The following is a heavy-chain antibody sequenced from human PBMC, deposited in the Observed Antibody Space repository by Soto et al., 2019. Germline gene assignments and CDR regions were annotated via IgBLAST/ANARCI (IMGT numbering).Heavy chain of an antibody. CDR2: MQPSTGRT. Sequence: QVQLVQSGAEVREPGASVKVSCKASGYSFTSLDINWVRQTAGQGLEWMGWMQPSTGRTGYAQKFQGRVTMTRDTSIKTAYMELTTLTSDDTAFYYCARGVRAGVDYRGQGTLVTFSS. J-gene: IGHJ4*02. CDR3: ARGVRAGVDY. V-gene: IGHV1-8*01. D-gene: IGHD1-26*01. CDR1: GYSFTSLD.